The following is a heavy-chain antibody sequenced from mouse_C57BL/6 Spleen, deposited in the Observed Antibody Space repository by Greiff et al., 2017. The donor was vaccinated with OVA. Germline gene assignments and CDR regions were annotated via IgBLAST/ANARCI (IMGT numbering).Heavy chain of an antibody. CDR1: GYAFTHYL. D-gene: IGHD1-1*01. CDR2: INPGSGGT. CDR3: ATYDYAMDY. Sequence: VQLQQSGAELVRPGTSVKVSCKASGYAFTHYLIEWVKQRPGQGLEWIGVINPGSGGTNYNEKFKGKATLTADKSSSTAYMQLSSLTSEDSAVYFCATYDYAMDYWGQGTSVTVSS. V-gene: IGHV1-54*01. J-gene: IGHJ4*01.